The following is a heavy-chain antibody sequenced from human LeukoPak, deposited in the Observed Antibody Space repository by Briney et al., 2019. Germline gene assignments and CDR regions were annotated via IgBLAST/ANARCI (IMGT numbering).Heavy chain of an antibody. CDR3: ATSWILMVTGAFDI. V-gene: IGHV3-53*01. CDR2: LYSGGST. Sequence: GGSLRLSCAASGFSVSSKYMIWVRQAPGMGLEWVSVLYSGGSTYYADSVKGRFTISRDNSKNTLYLQMNSLRAEDTAVYYCATSWILMVTGAFDIWGQGTMVTVSS. J-gene: IGHJ3*02. D-gene: IGHD5-18*01. CDR1: GFSVSSKY.